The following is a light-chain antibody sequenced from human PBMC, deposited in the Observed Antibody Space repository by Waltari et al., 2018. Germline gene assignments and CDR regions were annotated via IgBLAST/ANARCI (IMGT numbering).Light chain of an antibody. J-gene: IGKJ3*01. V-gene: IGKV1-33*01. CDR2: DAS. Sequence: DIQLTQSPPSLSASVGDRVTITCRVSQDITNYLNWYQQKPGKAPKLLIHDASKLEIGVPSRFSVSQSGTHFTLTISSLQPEDIGTYYCQRYDNLPIFAFGPGTKVEI. CDR1: QDITNY. CDR3: QRYDNLPIFA.